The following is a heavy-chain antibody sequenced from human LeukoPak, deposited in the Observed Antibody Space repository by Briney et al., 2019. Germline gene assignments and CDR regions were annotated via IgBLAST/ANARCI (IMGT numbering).Heavy chain of an antibody. J-gene: IGHJ4*02. D-gene: IGHD3-10*01. CDR2: TKSKTDGGTT. CDR3: ATGGHYYGD. CDR1: AVSHTKVW. V-gene: IGHV3-15*01. Sequence: GGSLRLSCAASAVSHTKVWMNWVRQAPGKGLEWVGLTKSKTDGGTTDYAAPVKGRFTISRDESRDTLYLQMNSLRAEDTAIYYCATGGHYYGDWGQGTLVTVSS.